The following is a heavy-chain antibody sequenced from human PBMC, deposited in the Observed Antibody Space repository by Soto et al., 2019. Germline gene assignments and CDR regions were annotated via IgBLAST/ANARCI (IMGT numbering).Heavy chain of an antibody. V-gene: IGHV3-23*01. J-gene: IGHJ5*02. CDR2: IGGGGETT. Sequence: FQVMQSGGGFVQPGGSLRLACAASGFSFSTTDMSWVRQAPGKGLEWVSTIGGGGETTYYADSVKGRFTISRDNSKNTVYLQMDGLRVDDMALYYCAKNSGWFNTWGQGDLVTVSS. CDR1: GFSFSTTD. CDR3: AKNSGWFNT. D-gene: IGHD3-10*01.